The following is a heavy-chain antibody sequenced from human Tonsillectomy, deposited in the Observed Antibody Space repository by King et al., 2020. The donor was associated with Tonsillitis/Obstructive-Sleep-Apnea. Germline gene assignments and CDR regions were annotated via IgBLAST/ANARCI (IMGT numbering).Heavy chain of an antibody. V-gene: IGHV4-4*02. Sequence: VQLQESGPGLVKPSGTLSLTCAVSGGSISSSNWWSWVRQPPGKGLEWIGEIYHSGSTNYNPSLTSRVTISVDKSKNQFSLKLSSVTAADTAVYYCARVSSGYDYHFDYWGQGTLVTVSS. CDR3: ARVSSGYDYHFDY. D-gene: IGHD5-12*01. CDR1: GGSISSSNW. CDR2: IYHSGST. J-gene: IGHJ4*02.